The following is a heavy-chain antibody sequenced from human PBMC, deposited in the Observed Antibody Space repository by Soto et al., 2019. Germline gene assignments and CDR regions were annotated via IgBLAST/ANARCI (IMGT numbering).Heavy chain of an antibody. J-gene: IGHJ4*02. CDR2: VFFMGNT. V-gene: IGHV4-39*01. Sequence: KSSETLSLTCTVSGGSVTTGSSCWGWVRQAPGQGLEWIGDVFFMGNTWYNADLKARLTLSMDTSNDQSSLRLSTVTAADTAFYFCVKLTYRIAAASDGRSNYLDTWGPGTLVTVSS. CDR1: GGSVTTGSSC. D-gene: IGHD6-25*01. CDR3: VKLTYRIAAASDGRSNYLDT.